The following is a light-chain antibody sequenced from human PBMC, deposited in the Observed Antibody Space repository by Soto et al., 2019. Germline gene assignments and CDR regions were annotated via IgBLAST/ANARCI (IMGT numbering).Light chain of an antibody. CDR2: YTS. V-gene: IGKV3-11*01. Sequence: EIILTQSPGTLAFAPGERSTLSCRASQSVSSNLAWYQQKPGQAPRLLIYYTSNRATGIPARFSGSGSGTDFTLTISSLAPEDFAIYYCHQRKSWPRTFGQGTKVDIK. J-gene: IGKJ1*01. CDR1: QSVSSN. CDR3: HQRKSWPRT.